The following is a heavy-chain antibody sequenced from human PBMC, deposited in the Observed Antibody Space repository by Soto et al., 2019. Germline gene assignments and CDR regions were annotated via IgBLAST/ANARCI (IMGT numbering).Heavy chain of an antibody. J-gene: IGHJ4*02. CDR1: GFTFSSYA. CDR3: AKGVKAWWLVSPLFDY. Sequence: GGSLRLSCAASGFTFSSYAMSWVRQAPGKGLEWVSAISGSGGSTYYADSVKGRFTISRDNSKNTLYLQMNSLRAEDTAVYYCAKGVKAWWLVSPLFDYWGQGTLVTVSS. D-gene: IGHD6-19*01. V-gene: IGHV3-23*01. CDR2: ISGSGGST.